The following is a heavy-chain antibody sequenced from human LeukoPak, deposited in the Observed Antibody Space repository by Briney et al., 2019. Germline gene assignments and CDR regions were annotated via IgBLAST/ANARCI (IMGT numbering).Heavy chain of an antibody. V-gene: IGHV3-20*04. CDR2: INWNGGST. CDR1: GFTFDDYV. J-gene: IGHJ4*02. D-gene: IGHD1-26*01. CDR3: ARDRHSGIPFDY. Sequence: PGGSLRLSCAASGFTFDDYVMSWVRQAPGKGLEWVSGINWNGGSTGYGDSVKGRFTISRDNAKNSLYLQMNSLRAEDTAVYYCARDRHSGIPFDYWGQGTLVTVSS.